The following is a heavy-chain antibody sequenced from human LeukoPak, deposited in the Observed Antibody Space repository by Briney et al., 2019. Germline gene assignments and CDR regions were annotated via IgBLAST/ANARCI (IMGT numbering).Heavy chain of an antibody. D-gene: IGHD3-3*01. CDR2: ISSSSSTI. CDR3: ARASYDFWSGYYPIDY. CDR1: GFTFSSYS. Sequence: GGSLRLSCAASGFTFSSYSMNWVRQAPGKGLEWVSHISSSSSTIYYADSVKGRFTISRDNAKNSLYLQMNSLRAEDTAVYYCARASYDFWSGYYPIDYWGQGTLVTVSS. V-gene: IGHV3-48*01. J-gene: IGHJ4*02.